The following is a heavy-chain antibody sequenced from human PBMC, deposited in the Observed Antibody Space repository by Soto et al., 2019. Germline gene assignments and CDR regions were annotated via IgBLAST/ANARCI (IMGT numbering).Heavy chain of an antibody. Sequence: GGSLILSCAASGFTFGIYAMTWVRQAPGKGLEWVSTISATGGSTFYADSVKGRFTISRDNSKNTLYLQMNSLRAEDTAIYYCAKDLSSYYYFDFWGQGTLVTVSS. CDR1: GFTFGIYA. CDR2: ISATGGST. J-gene: IGHJ4*02. CDR3: AKDLSSYYYFDF. D-gene: IGHD2-15*01. V-gene: IGHV3-23*01.